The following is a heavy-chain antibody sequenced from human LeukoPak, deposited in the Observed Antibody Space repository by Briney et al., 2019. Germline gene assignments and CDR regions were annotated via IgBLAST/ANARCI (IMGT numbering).Heavy chain of an antibody. V-gene: IGHV3-7*01. D-gene: IGHD3-3*01. CDR1: GFTFSSYW. Sequence: PGGSLRLSCAASGFTFSSYWMSWVRQAPGKGLEWVANIKQDGSEKYYVDSVKGRFTISRDNAKNSLYLQMNSLRAEDTAVYYCARHYYDFWSGYYTFGYYYYYMDVWGKGTTVTVSS. CDR3: ARHYYDFWSGYYTFGYYYYYMDV. CDR2: IKQDGSEK. J-gene: IGHJ6*03.